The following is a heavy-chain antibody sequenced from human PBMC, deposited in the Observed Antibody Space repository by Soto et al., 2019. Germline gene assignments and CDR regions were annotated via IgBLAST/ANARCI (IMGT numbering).Heavy chain of an antibody. CDR3: RRGGWGDSPIDY. CDR1: AYTFSAYY. Sequence: ASVKVSCKTSAYTFSAYYVHWARRAPGRGFQWLGWINPSNEITTFSEFFQGRITMTRDTSTNTVDMELNMLTSDETAVYYCRRGGWGDSPIDYWGQGTQVTVSS. D-gene: IGHD1-26*01. J-gene: IGHJ4*02. CDR2: INPSNEIT. V-gene: IGHV1-2*02.